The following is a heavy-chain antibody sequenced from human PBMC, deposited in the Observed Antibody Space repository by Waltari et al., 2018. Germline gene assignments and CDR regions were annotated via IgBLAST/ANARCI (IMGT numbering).Heavy chain of an antibody. V-gene: IGHV4-39*01. D-gene: IGHD5-12*01. Sequence: QLQLQESGPRLVRPSETLSLICRVSGVSITSNRHYWAWIRQSPGQGLDGIGTVSYSGTTYISPSLKSRFSVSRETSKNQVSLILGSVTAADMAVYYCATYIGASVGTAAFDVWGQGTMVTVSS. CDR1: GVSITSNRHY. CDR2: VSYSGTT. CDR3: ATYIGASVGTAAFDV. J-gene: IGHJ3*01.